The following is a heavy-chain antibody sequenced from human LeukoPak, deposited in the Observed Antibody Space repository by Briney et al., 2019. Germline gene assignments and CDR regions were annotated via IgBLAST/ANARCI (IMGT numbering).Heavy chain of an antibody. D-gene: IGHD3-22*01. CDR2: IYTSGST. J-gene: IGHJ4*02. V-gene: IGHV4-61*02. CDR3: ARDSSGYYHSTFDY. CDR1: GGSISSGSYY. Sequence: PSETLSLTCTVSGGSISSGSYYWSWIRQPAGKGLEWIGRIYTSGSTNYNPSLKSRVTISVDTSKNQFSLKLSSVTAADTAVYYCARDSSGYYHSTFDYWGQGTLVTVSS.